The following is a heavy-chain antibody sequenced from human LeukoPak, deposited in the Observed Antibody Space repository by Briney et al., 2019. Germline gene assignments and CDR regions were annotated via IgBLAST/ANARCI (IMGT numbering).Heavy chain of an antibody. V-gene: IGHV5-51*01. CDR2: IYPGDSDT. CDR1: GYRFTSYW. D-gene: IGHD3-3*01. Sequence: GESLKISFKGSGYRFTSYWIGWVRQMPGKGLEWMGIIYPGDSDTRYSPSFQGQVTISADKSISTAYLQWSSLKASDTAMYYCARSITIFGVVIPPDYWGQGTLVTVSS. J-gene: IGHJ4*02. CDR3: ARSITIFGVVIPPDY.